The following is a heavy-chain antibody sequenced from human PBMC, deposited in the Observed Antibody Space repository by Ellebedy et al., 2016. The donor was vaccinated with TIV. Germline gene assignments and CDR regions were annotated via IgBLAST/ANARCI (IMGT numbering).Heavy chain of an antibody. V-gene: IGHV4-4*07. CDR3: ARDCSGGTCFSGGVDY. CDR1: GGSISSYY. D-gene: IGHD2-15*01. CDR2: IYTGGST. Sequence: SETLSLXCSVSGGSISSYYWAWIRQSAGKGLEWIGRIYTGGSTNYNPSLQSRVTLSVDTSKNQFSLRLTSVTAADTAIYYCARDCSGGTCFSGGVDYWGLGTLVTVSS. J-gene: IGHJ4*02.